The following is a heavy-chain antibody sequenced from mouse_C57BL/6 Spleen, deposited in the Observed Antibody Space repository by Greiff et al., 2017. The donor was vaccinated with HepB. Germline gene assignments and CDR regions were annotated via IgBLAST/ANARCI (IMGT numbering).Heavy chain of an antibody. Sequence: VQLQQPGAELVRPGSSVKLSCKASGYTFTSYWMHWVKQRPIQGLEWIGNIDPSDSETHYNQKFKDKATLTVDKSSSTAYMQLSSLTSEDSAVYYCAREDYYSNYPDYWGQGTTLTVSS. D-gene: IGHD2-5*01. CDR1: GYTFTSYW. CDR2: IDPSDSET. CDR3: AREDYYSNYPDY. V-gene: IGHV1-52*01. J-gene: IGHJ2*01.